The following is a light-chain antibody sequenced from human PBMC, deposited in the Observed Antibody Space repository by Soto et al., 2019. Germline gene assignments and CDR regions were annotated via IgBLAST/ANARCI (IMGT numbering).Light chain of an antibody. J-gene: IGKJ1*01. CDR3: QHYNSYSEA. CDR1: SSRC. Sequence: SSRCLRCHQQQPGEPRQLLLYKAYTLTSGVLSRCSGSGSGTEFTPTISRLQPDDFASYYCQHYNSYSEAFGQGTKV. V-gene: IGKV1-5*03. CDR2: KAY.